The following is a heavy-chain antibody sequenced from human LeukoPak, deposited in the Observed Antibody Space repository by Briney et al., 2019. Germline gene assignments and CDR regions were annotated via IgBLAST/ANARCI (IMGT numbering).Heavy chain of an antibody. J-gene: IGHJ4*02. CDR3: ASFRDGYNQLGSWFDY. CDR1: GGSISRYY. CDR2: INHSGST. V-gene: IGHV4-34*01. D-gene: IGHD1-1*01. Sequence: MSSETLSLTCTVSGGSISRYYWSWIRQPPGKGLEWIGEINHSGSTNYNPSLKSRVTISVDTSKNQFSLKLSSVTAADTAVYYCASFRDGYNQLGSWFDYWGQGTLVTASS.